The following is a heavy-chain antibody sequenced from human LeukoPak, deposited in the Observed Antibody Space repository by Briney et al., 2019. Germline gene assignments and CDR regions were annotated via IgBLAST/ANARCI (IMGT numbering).Heavy chain of an antibody. D-gene: IGHD2-15*01. J-gene: IGHJ4*02. Sequence: SVKVSCKASGYTFTSYDINWVRQATGQGLEWMGWMNPNSGNTGYAQKFQGRVTITRNTSISTAYMELSSLRSEDTAVYYCARGQQRSGGYFDYWGQGTLVTVSS. CDR2: MNPNSGNT. V-gene: IGHV1-8*03. CDR1: GYTFTSYD. CDR3: ARGQQRSGGYFDY.